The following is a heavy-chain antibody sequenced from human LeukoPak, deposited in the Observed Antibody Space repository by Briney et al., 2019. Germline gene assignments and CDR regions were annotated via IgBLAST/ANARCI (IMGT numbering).Heavy chain of an antibody. J-gene: IGHJ4*02. CDR3: ATGQSGSYYVAWAY. V-gene: IGHV1-24*01. Sequence: ASVKVSCKVSGYTLTELSMHWARQAPGKGLEWMGGFDPEDGETIYAQKFQGRVTMTEDTSTDTAYMELSSLRSEDTAVYYCATGQSGSYYVAWAYWGQGTLVTVSS. CDR2: FDPEDGET. D-gene: IGHD1-26*01. CDR1: GYTLTELS.